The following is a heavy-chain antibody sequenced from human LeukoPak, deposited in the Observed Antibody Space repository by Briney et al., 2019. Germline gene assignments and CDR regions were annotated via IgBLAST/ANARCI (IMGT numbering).Heavy chain of an antibody. Sequence: GGSLRLSCATSGFTFSNYWMTWVRQAPGKGLEWVANINRDGSDKYYMASVQGRFTISRDNAKNSLSLQMNSLRAEDTAVYFCARAIEGAYDLWGQGTLVSVSS. CDR1: GFTFSNYW. CDR3: ARAIEGAYDL. V-gene: IGHV3-7*04. D-gene: IGHD5-12*01. CDR2: INRDGSDK. J-gene: IGHJ4*02.